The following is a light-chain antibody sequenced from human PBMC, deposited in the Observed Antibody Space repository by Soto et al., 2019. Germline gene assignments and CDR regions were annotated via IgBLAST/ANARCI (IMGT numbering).Light chain of an antibody. J-gene: IGLJ3*02. CDR1: SSDVGAYNY. CDR3: SSSTTSSSLV. Sequence: QSALTQPASVSGSPGQSITISCTGTSSDVGAYNYVSWYQQHPGKAPKLMIYEVTNRPSGVSDGFSGSKSGNTASLTISGLQAEDEADYYCSSSTTSSSLVFGGGTKLTVL. CDR2: EVT. V-gene: IGLV2-14*01.